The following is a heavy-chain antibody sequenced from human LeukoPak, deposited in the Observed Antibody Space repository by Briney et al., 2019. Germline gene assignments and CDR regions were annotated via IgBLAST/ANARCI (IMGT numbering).Heavy chain of an antibody. V-gene: IGHV4-31*03. D-gene: IGHD2-2*01. CDR1: GGSISSGGYY. J-gene: IGHJ3*02. CDR3: ARYLRYQLLSAFDI. Sequence: SETLSLTCIVSGGSISSGGYYWSWLRQHPGMGLEWIGYIYYSGSTYYNSSLKSRVTISVDTSKNQFSLKLSSVTAADTAVYYCARYLRYQLLSAFDIWGQGTMVTVSS. CDR2: IYYSGST.